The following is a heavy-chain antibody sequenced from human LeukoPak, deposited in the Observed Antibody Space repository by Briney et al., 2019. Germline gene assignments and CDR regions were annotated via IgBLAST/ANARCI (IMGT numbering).Heavy chain of an antibody. CDR3: ARYDWGYYEYYGLDV. CDR2: IYYSGST. D-gene: IGHD3-3*01. CDR1: GDSISSYY. Sequence: SETLSLTCTVSGDSISSYYWSWIRQPPGRGLEWIGYIYYSGSTNYNPSLKSRVIMSADTSKNQLYLTLISVTAADTAVYYCARYDWGYYEYYGLDVWGQGTTVTVSS. J-gene: IGHJ6*02. V-gene: IGHV4-59*12.